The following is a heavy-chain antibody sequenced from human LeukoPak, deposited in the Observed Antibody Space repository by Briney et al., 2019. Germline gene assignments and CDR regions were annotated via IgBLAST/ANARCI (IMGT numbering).Heavy chain of an antibody. CDR2: ISSGGSTR. CDR3: ARDPAAYDSSGYYPRDYYYMDV. Sequence: PGGSLRLSCAASGFTFSSYEMNWVRQAPVKGLEWVSYISSGGSTRYYADSVKGRFTISRDNAKNSLYLQMNSLRAEDTAVYYCARDPAAYDSSGYYPRDYYYMDVWGKGTTVTVSS. V-gene: IGHV3-48*03. CDR1: GFTFSSYE. J-gene: IGHJ6*03. D-gene: IGHD3-22*01.